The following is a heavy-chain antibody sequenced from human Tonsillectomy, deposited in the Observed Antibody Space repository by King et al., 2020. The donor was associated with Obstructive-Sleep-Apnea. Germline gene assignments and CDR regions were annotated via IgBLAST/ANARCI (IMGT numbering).Heavy chain of an antibody. CDR1: GGSISGYY. CDR2: IYHSGSM. V-gene: IGHV4-59*01. J-gene: IGHJ2*01. Sequence: VQLQESGPGLVKPSETLSLTCTVSGGSISGYYWSWIRQAPGKGLEWIGYIYHSGSMNYNPSLQSRVTMSLHTSKNQFSLKLTSVTAADTALYYCARLYSYDRSGFYAGWYFDLWGRGTLVTVSS. CDR3: ARLYSYDRSGFYAGWYFDL. D-gene: IGHD3-22*01.